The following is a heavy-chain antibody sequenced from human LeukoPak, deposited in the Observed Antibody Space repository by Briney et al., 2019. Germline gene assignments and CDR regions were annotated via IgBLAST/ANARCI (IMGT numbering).Heavy chain of an antibody. CDR1: GFAFSVYA. V-gene: IGHV3-23*01. Sequence: PGGSLRLSCAASGFAFSVYAMSWLRQPPGKGLEWVSAISGSGGSTYYADSVKGRFTISRDNSKNTLYLQMNSLRAEDTAVYYCAKDQDYYDSSGSDYWGQGTLVTVSS. J-gene: IGHJ4*02. CDR3: AKDQDYYDSSGSDY. CDR2: ISGSGGST. D-gene: IGHD3-22*01.